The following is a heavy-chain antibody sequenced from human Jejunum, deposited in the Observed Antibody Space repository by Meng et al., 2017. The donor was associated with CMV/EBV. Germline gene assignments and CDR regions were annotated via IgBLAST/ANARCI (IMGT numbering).Heavy chain of an antibody. CDR2: INPNTDAT. CDR3: ARRHDFDLYFDY. V-gene: IGHV1-2*02. Sequence: CKGSGYTVTGYRSNWAQQAPGKGLRGTGSINPNTDATDYAKEVQGRVTMIKDTSINTVYLELSRLRADDTAVYYCARRHDFDLYFDYWGQGSLVTVSS. D-gene: IGHD3-3*01. CDR1: GYTVTGYR. J-gene: IGHJ4*02.